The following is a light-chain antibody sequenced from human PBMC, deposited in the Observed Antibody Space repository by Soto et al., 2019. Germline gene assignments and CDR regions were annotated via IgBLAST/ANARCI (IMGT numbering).Light chain of an antibody. CDR2: LAS. V-gene: IGKV3D-11*03. CDR1: QAVNTR. CDR3: HQRQSWPRT. J-gene: IGKJ1*01. Sequence: EIVLTQSPATLSSFPGDRVTLSFMASQAVNTRLAWYQHRPGQAPRLLIYLASNRAAGVPARFSGSGSGTDFTLTISDVEPEDFAVYYCHQRQSWPRTFGQGTTVDI.